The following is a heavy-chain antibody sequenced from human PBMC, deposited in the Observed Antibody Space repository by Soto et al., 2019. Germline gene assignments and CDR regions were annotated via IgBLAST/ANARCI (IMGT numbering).Heavy chain of an antibody. CDR3: ARDFSVTGTTWFDP. CDR1: GGTFSSYA. CDR2: IIPIFGTA. V-gene: IGHV1-69*13. Sequence: GASVKVSCKASGGTFSSYAISWVLQAPGQGLEWMGGIIPIFGTANYAQKFQGRVTITADESTSTAYMELSSLRSEDTAVYYCARDFSVTGTTWFDPWGQGTLVTVSS. D-gene: IGHD1-20*01. J-gene: IGHJ5*02.